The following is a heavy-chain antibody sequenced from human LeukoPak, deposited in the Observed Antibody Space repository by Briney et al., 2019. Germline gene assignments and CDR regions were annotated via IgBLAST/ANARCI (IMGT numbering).Heavy chain of an antibody. CDR3: ARHIVVVTAIPGGWFDP. D-gene: IGHD2-21*02. CDR2: IYYSGST. Sequence: SETLSLTCTVSGGSISSSSYYWGWIRQPPGKGLEWIGSIYYSGSTYYNPSLKSRVTISVDTSKNQFSLKLSSVTAADTAVYYCARHIVVVTAIPGGWFDPWGQGTLVTVSS. J-gene: IGHJ5*02. CDR1: GGSISSSSYY. V-gene: IGHV4-39*01.